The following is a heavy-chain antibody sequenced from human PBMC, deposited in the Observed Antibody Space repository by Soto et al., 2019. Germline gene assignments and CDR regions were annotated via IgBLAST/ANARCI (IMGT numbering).Heavy chain of an antibody. V-gene: IGHV3-23*01. CDR3: AKDLSSLGWLALGAPFDS. CDR1: GFSFSSYA. CDR2: VSANGRNT. D-gene: IGHD3-22*01. Sequence: GGFLWRSXAAPGFSFSSYAMNWVRQAPGKGLEWVSSVSANGRNTYYADSVKGRFTVSRDKSKNALFLQLDSLRVEDTAIYYCAKDLSSLGWLALGAPFDSWGPGTLVTVSS. J-gene: IGHJ4*02.